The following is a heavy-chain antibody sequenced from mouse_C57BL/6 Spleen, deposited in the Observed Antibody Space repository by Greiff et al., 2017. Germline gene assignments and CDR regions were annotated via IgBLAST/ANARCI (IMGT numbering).Heavy chain of an antibody. D-gene: IGHD2-12*01. Sequence: QVQLKESGPGLVAPSQSLSITCTVSGFSLTSYGVSWVRQPPGKGLEWLGVLWGDGSTNYHSALISRLSISKDNAKSQVFLKLNSRQTDDTATYYCATEKGRGFYDGGMDYWGQGTSVTVSS. V-gene: IGHV2-3*01. CDR3: ATEKGRGFYDGGMDY. CDR1: GFSLTSYG. CDR2: LWGDGST. J-gene: IGHJ4*01.